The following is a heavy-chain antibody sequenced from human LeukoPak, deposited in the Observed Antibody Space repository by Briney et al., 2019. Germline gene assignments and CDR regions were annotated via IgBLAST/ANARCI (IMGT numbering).Heavy chain of an antibody. Sequence: GGSLRLSCAASGFTFSSYAMHWVRQAPGKGLEWVAVISYDGSNKYYADSVKGRFTISRDNSKNTLYLQMNSLRAEDTAVYYCAREVPAAMPYFDHWGQGTLVTVSS. CDR2: ISYDGSNK. J-gene: IGHJ4*02. V-gene: IGHV3-30-3*01. CDR3: AREVPAAMPYFDH. D-gene: IGHD2-2*01. CDR1: GFTFSSYA.